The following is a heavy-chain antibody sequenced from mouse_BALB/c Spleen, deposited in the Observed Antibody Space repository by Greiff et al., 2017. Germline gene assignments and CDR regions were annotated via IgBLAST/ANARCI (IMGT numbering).Heavy chain of an antibody. CDR2: INPDSSTI. D-gene: IGHD2-10*01. J-gene: IGHJ4*01. CDR3: ARRTYYGNYHYAMDY. V-gene: IGHV4-1*02. CDR1: GFDFSRYW. Sequence: EVQVVESGGGLVQPGGSLKLSCAASGFDFSRYWMSWVRQAPGKGLEWIGEINPDSSTINYTPSLKDKFIISRDNAKNTLYLQMSKVRSEDTALYYCARRTYYGNYHYAMDYWGQGTSVTVSS.